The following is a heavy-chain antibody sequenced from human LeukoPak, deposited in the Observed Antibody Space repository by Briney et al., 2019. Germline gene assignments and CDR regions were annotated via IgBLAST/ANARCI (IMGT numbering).Heavy chain of an antibody. V-gene: IGHV4-59*11. CDR1: GGSISSHY. Sequence: PSETLSLTCTVSGGSISSHYWSWIRQPPGKGLEWIGYIYYSGSTNYNPSLKSRVTISVDTSKNQFSLKLGSVTAADTAVYYCARISRGGSQYYYYMDVWGKGTTVTVSS. D-gene: IGHD2-15*01. CDR3: ARISRGGSQYYYYMDV. J-gene: IGHJ6*03. CDR2: IYYSGST.